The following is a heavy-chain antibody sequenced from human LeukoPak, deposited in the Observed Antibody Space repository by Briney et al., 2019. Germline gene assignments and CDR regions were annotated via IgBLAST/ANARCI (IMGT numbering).Heavy chain of an antibody. D-gene: IGHD3-10*01. Sequence: GASVKVSCKASGGTFSSYAISWVRQAPGQGLEWMGGIIPILGTANYAQKFQGRVTITADKSTSTAYMELSSLRSEDTAVYYCARGVWFGELLKGYYYYYMDVWGKGTTVTVSS. CDR3: ARGVWFGELLKGYYYYYMDV. J-gene: IGHJ6*03. CDR1: GGTFSSYA. V-gene: IGHV1-69*06. CDR2: IIPILGTA.